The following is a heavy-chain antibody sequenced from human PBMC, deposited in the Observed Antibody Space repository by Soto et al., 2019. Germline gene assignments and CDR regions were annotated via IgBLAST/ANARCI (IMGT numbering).Heavy chain of an antibody. CDR2: IYYSGST. Sequence: SETLSLTCTVSGGSISSYYWSWIRQPPGKGLEWIGYIYYSGSTNYNPSLKSRVTISVDTSKNQFSLKLSSVTAADTAVYYCARGSDIVVVGYYYMDVWGKGTTVTVSS. J-gene: IGHJ6*03. D-gene: IGHD2-2*01. CDR3: ARGSDIVVVGYYYMDV. V-gene: IGHV4-59*01. CDR1: GGSISSYY.